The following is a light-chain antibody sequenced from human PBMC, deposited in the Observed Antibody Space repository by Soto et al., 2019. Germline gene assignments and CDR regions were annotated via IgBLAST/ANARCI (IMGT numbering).Light chain of an antibody. CDR3: QQYNSFSLT. CDR2: KAS. Sequence: TQSPATLSASVGDRVTITCRASQSISSWLAWYQQKPGKAPKLLLYKASNLESGVPSRFSGSGSGTEFTLTISSLQPDYFATYYCQQYNSFSLTFGGGTKVEIK. V-gene: IGKV1-5*03. J-gene: IGKJ4*01. CDR1: QSISSW.